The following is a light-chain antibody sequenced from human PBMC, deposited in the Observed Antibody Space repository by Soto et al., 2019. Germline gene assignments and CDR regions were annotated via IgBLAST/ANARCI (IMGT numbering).Light chain of an antibody. CDR3: QHYNNLWG. V-gene: IGKV3-15*01. CDR2: GAS. Sequence: EIVMTQSPATLSVSPGERVTLSCRASQSVRNNLAWYQQKPGQVPRVLIYGASTRAIGIPGRFSGSGSGTEFTLTISSLQAEYFAVYYCQHYNNLWGFGGGTKVEIK. J-gene: IGKJ4*01. CDR1: QSVRNN.